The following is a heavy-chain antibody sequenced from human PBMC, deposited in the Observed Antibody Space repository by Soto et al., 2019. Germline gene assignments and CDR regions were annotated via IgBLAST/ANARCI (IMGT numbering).Heavy chain of an antibody. J-gene: IGHJ2*01. V-gene: IGHV2-5*02. Sequence: QITVKESGPKLVKPSQTLTLTCAFSGFSLSTSGVGVGWVRQPPGTAPEWLALIYWDADKRYRPSLKSRLSITKDTSKDQVVFTLPNMDPVDTATYYCVHQDWTNNNYYFDLWGRGTLVTVSS. CDR3: VHQDWTNNNYYFDL. CDR2: IYWDADK. D-gene: IGHD4-4*01. CDR1: GFSLSTSGVG.